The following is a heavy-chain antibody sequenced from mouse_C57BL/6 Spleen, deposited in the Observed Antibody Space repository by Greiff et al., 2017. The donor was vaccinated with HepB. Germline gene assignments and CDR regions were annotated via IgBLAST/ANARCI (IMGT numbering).Heavy chain of an antibody. Sequence: VKLVESGPGLVAPSQSLSITCTVSGFSLTSYGVDWVRQSPGKGLEWLGVIWGVGSTNYNSALKSRLSISKDNSKSQVFLKMNSLQTDDTAMYYCALRYYGSSYWYFDVWGTGTTVTVSS. CDR2: IWGVGST. J-gene: IGHJ1*03. V-gene: IGHV2-6*01. D-gene: IGHD1-1*01. CDR1: GFSLTSYG. CDR3: ALRYYGSSYWYFDV.